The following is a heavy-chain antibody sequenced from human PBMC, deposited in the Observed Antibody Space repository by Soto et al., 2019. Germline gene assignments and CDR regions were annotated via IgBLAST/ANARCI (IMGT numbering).Heavy chain of an antibody. V-gene: IGHV4-39*01. J-gene: IGHJ2*01. D-gene: IGHD2-15*01. CDR2: IYYSGST. CDR1: GGSISSSSYY. Sequence: QLQLQESGPGLVKPSETLSLTCTVSGGSISSSSYYWGWIRQPPGKGLEWIGSIYYSGSTYYNPSLKSRVTISVDTSKNQFSLKLSSVTAADTAVYYCARLGYCSGGRCYQRTDWYFDLWGRGTLVTVSS. CDR3: ARLGYCSGGRCYQRTDWYFDL.